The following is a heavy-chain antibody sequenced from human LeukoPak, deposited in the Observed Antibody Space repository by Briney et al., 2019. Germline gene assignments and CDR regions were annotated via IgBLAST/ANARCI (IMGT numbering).Heavy chain of an antibody. V-gene: IGHV3-7*03. CDR3: ARESDYDFWSGYSPPIG. Sequence: QAGGSLRLPCVASGFTFSNYAMSWVRQAPGKGLEWVANIKQDGSEKYYVDSVKGRFTISRDNAKNSLYLQMNSLRAEDTAVYYCARESDYDFWSGYSPPIGWGQGTLATVSS. CDR2: IKQDGSEK. D-gene: IGHD3-3*01. CDR1: GFTFSNYA. J-gene: IGHJ4*02.